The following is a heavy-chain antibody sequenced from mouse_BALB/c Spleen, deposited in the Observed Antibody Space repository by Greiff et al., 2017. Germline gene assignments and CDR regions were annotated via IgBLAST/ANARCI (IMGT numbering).Heavy chain of an antibody. Sequence: VQVVESGPGLVAPSQSLSITCTVSGFSLTDYGVSWIRQPPGKGLEWLGVIWGGGSTYYNSALKSRLSISKDNSKSQVFLKMNSLQTDDTAMYYCAKHGAHYGSSPHWYFDVWGAGTTVTVSS. CDR2: IWGGGST. D-gene: IGHD1-1*01. V-gene: IGHV2-6-5*01. J-gene: IGHJ1*01. CDR1: GFSLTDYG. CDR3: AKHGAHYGSSPHWYFDV.